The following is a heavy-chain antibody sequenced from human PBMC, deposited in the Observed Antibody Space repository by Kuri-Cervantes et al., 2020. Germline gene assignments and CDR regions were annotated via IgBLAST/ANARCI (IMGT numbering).Heavy chain of an antibody. CDR3: ARAKTTVTTLFDY. J-gene: IGHJ4*02. V-gene: IGHV4-61*03. D-gene: IGHD4-17*01. CDR1: GGSVSSSGYY. CDR2: IYYSGST. Sequence: SETLSLTCTVSGGSVSSSGYYWSWIRQPPGKGLEWIAQIYYSGSTKYNPSLKSRVTISLDTSKNHFSLKLRSVTAADTAVYYCARAKTTVTTLFDYWGQGTLVTVSS.